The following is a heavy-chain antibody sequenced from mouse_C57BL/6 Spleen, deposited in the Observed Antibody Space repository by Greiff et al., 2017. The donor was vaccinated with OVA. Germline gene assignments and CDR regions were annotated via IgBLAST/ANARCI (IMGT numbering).Heavy chain of an antibody. J-gene: IGHJ2*01. V-gene: IGHV1-61*01. CDR2: IYPSDSET. CDR3: ASSRTGPFDY. D-gene: IGHD4-1*01. Sequence: VQLQQPGAELVRPGSSVKLSCKASGYTFTSYWMDWVQQRPGQGLEWIGNIYPSDSETPYNQKFKDKATLTVDKSSSTAYMQLSSLTSEDSAVYYCASSRTGPFDYWGQGTTLTVSS. CDR1: GYTFTSYW.